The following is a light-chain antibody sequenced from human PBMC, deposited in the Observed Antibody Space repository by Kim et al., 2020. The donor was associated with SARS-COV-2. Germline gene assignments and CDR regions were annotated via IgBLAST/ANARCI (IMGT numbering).Light chain of an antibody. CDR1: SLRSYY. Sequence: LGQTVRITCQGDSLRSYYESWYQQKPGQAPVLVIYGKNNRPSGIPDRFSGSSSGNTASLTITGAQGEDEADYYCNSRDSSGNHRVVFGGGTQLTVL. CDR2: GKN. J-gene: IGLJ2*01. V-gene: IGLV3-19*01. CDR3: NSRDSSGNHRVV.